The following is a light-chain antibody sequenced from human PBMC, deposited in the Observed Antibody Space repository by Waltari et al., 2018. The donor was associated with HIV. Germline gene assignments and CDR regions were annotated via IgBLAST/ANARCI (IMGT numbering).Light chain of an antibody. Sequence: SVLTQPPPVSAAPRQKVTIPCPVINSHIGHDSLSCYQLLPGAAPKLLIYDNNKRPSGIPDRFSGSKSGTSATLDITGLQTGDEADYYCGTWDASRSAGVFGGGTKLTVL. CDR3: GTWDASRSAGV. CDR2: DNN. V-gene: IGLV1-51*01. CDR1: NSHIGHDS. J-gene: IGLJ3*02.